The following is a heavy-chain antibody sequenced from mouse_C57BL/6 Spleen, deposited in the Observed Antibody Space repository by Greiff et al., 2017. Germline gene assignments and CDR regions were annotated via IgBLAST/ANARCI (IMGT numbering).Heavy chain of an antibody. CDR3: AYGSSYYAMDY. V-gene: IGHV1-69*01. D-gene: IGHD1-1*01. CDR2: IDPSDSYT. J-gene: IGHJ4*01. Sequence: QVQLQQPGAELVMPGASVELSCKASGYTFTSYWMHWVKQRPGQGLEWIGEIDPSDSYTNYNQKFKGKSTLTVDKSSSTAYMQLSSLTSEDSAVYYCAYGSSYYAMDYWGQGTSVTVSS. CDR1: GYTFTSYW.